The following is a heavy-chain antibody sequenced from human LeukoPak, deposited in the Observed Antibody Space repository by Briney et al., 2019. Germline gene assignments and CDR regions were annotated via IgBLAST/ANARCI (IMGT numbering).Heavy chain of an antibody. CDR3: ARDSFGGSSGWFFDY. V-gene: IGHV1-69*06. CDR1: GYTSTGYY. Sequence: GASVKVSCKASGYTSTGYYMHWVRQAPGQGLEWMGGIIPIFGTANYAQKFQGRVTITADKSTSTAYMELSSLRSEDTAVYYCARDSFGGSSGWFFDYWGQGTLVTVSS. D-gene: IGHD6-19*01. CDR2: IIPIFGTA. J-gene: IGHJ4*02.